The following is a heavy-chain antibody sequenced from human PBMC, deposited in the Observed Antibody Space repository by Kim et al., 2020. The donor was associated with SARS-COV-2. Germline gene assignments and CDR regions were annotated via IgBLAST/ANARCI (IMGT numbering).Heavy chain of an antibody. D-gene: IGHD1-26*01. V-gene: IGHV4-39*01. CDR2: IYYSGST. CDR1: GGSISSSSYY. J-gene: IGHJ3*02. Sequence: SETLSLTCTVSGGSISSSSYYWGWIRQPPGKGLEWIGSIYYSGSTYYNPSLKSRVTISVDTSKNQFSLKLSSVTAADTAVYYCATGPGAKAGAFDIWGQGTMVTVSS. CDR3: ATGPGAKAGAFDI.